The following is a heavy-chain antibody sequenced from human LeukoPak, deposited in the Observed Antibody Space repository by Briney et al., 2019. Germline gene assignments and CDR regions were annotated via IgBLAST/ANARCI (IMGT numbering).Heavy chain of an antibody. J-gene: IGHJ5*01. CDR2: IKRKIDGETT. Sequence: GGSLRLSCVASGFIFSNARMSWVRQAPGKGLEWVGRIKRKIDGETTDYAEAVKGRFTISRDDSKRTLYLQMNSLRAEDTAVYYFTTGYSSGYIDDFWGHGTRVTVSS. V-gene: IGHV3-15*01. CDR1: GFIFSNAR. CDR3: TTGYSSGYIDDF. D-gene: IGHD3-22*01.